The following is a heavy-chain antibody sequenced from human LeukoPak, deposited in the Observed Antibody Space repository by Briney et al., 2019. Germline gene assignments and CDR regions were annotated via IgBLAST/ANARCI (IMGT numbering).Heavy chain of an antibody. Sequence: PGGSLRLSCAASGFSFSAYSMNWVRQAPGKGLEWVSGISGSGGSTYYADSVKGRFTISRDNSKNTVYLQMNGLRAEDTAVYYCYYYDSSGYYPQTKVDYWGQGTLVTVSS. V-gene: IGHV3-23*01. CDR1: GFSFSAYS. CDR3: YYYDSSGYYPQTKVDY. D-gene: IGHD3-22*01. CDR2: ISGSGGST. J-gene: IGHJ4*02.